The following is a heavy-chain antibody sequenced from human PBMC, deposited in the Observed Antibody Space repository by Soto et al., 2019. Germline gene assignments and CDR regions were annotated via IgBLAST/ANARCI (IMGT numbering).Heavy chain of an antibody. J-gene: IGHJ5*01. V-gene: IGHV3-23*01. D-gene: IGHD3-16*01. CDR2: ISATGGGT. Sequence: GGSLRLSCAASGFKFSSYAMSWVRQAPGKGLEWVSLISATGGGTYYADSVKGRFTISRDNSDNTLYPQVHSLRAEDTAVYYCEKDSRAGGNSAFYFDFWGQGAQVTVSS. CDR1: GFKFSSYA. CDR3: EKDSRAGGNSAFYFDF.